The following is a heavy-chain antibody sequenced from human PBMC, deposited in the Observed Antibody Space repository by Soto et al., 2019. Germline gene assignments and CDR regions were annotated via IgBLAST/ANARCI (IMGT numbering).Heavy chain of an antibody. CDR1: GGSISSGGYY. J-gene: IGHJ5*02. Sequence: SETLSLTCTVSGGSISSGGYYWSWIRQHPGKGLEWIGYIYYSGSTYYNPSLKSRVTISVDTSKNQFSLKLSSVTAADTAVYYCARENLRGELPWFDPWGQGTLVTVSS. D-gene: IGHD4-17*01. V-gene: IGHV4-31*03. CDR2: IYYSGST. CDR3: ARENLRGELPWFDP.